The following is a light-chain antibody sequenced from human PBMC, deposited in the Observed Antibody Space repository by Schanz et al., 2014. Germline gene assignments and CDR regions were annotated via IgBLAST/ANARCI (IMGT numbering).Light chain of an antibody. V-gene: IGLV1-44*01. CDR3: AAWDDTLNAVV. Sequence: QSVLTQPPSASGTPGQRVTISCSGSSSNIGGNTVNWYQQLPGTAPKPLIYSNNQRPSGVPDRFSGSKSGTSASLAISGLQSEDEADYFCAAWDDTLNAVVFGGGTKLTVL. CDR1: SSNIGGNT. CDR2: SNN. J-gene: IGLJ2*01.